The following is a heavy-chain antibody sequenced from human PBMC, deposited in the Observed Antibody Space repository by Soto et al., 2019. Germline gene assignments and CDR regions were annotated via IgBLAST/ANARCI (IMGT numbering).Heavy chain of an antibody. V-gene: IGHV4-38-2*02. J-gene: IGHJ5*02. Sequence: SETLSLTCVVSGYSISSGYYWAWVRQPPGKELEWIGSIYHSGKTYYKPSLRSRVTVSVDTSKNQFSMKLISVTAADTAVYYCARDKRVTMIGGWFDPWGQGTLVTVSA. CDR2: IYHSGKT. CDR3: ARDKRVTMIGGWFDP. CDR1: GYSISSGYY. D-gene: IGHD3-22*01.